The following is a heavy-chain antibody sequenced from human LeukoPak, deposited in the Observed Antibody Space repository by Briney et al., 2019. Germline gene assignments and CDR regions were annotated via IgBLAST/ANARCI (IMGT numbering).Heavy chain of an antibody. CDR3: ARDGYTFGGVKTRFDF. V-gene: IGHV1-69*05. CDR1: GGTFSSYA. D-gene: IGHD3-16*01. Sequence: SVKVSCKASGGTFSSYAISWVRRAPGQGLEWMGRIIPIFGTANYAQKFQGRVTITTDESTSTAYMELSSLRSDDTAVYYCARDGYTFGGVKTRFDFWGQGTLVTVSS. CDR2: IIPIFGTA. J-gene: IGHJ4*02.